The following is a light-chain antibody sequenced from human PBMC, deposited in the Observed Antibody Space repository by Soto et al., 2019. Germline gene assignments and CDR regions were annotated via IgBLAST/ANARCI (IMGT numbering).Light chain of an antibody. V-gene: IGKV1-27*01. J-gene: IGKJ4*01. CDR2: HTS. CDR1: QDISDR. CDR3: QAYKTAPVT. Sequence: DIQMTQSPTSLSASVGDSVTITCRASQDISDRLAWYQQKPGKVPKLLIYHTSTLQSGLPSRFSGSGSGTDFTLTISSLQAEDFATYHCQAYKTAPVTFGGGTQVE.